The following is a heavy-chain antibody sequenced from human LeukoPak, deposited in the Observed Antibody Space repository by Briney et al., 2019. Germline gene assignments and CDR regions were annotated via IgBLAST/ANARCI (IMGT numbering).Heavy chain of an antibody. CDR3: ARSAKYSSSSDYYYYGMDV. CDR1: GYSFTSYW. V-gene: IGHV5-51*01. Sequence: GESLKISCKGSGYSFTSYWIGWVRQMPGKGLEWMGIIYPGDSDTRYSPSFQGQVTISADKSISTAYLQWSSLKASDTAMYYCARSAKYSSSSDYYYYGMDVRGQGTTVTVSS. CDR2: IYPGDSDT. D-gene: IGHD6-13*01. J-gene: IGHJ6*02.